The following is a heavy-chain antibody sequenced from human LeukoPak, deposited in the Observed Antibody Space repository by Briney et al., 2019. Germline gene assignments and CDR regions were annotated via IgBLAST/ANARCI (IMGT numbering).Heavy chain of an antibody. D-gene: IGHD1-26*01. V-gene: IGHV4-59*01. Sequence: SETLSLTCTGSGGSISSYYWSWIPQPPGKGLEWIGYIYDSGSTNYNPSLKSRVTISVDTSKNQFSLKLSSVTAADAAVYYCARGGSYYFDYWGQGTLVTVSS. CDR1: GGSISSYY. CDR2: IYDSGST. J-gene: IGHJ4*02. CDR3: ARGGSYYFDY.